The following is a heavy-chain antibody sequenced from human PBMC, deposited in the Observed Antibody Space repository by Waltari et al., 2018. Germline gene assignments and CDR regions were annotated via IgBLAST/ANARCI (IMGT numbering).Heavy chain of an antibody. D-gene: IGHD4-4*01. J-gene: IGHJ5*02. CDR1: GDSINSDYNY. Sequence: QLQLQESGPGLVKPSETLSLSCTVSGDSINSDYNYWGWLRPPPGEGLAGIGTVHFSGTTYYNPSLKSRVTISVDTSKNQFALKLTSVTAADTAVYYCARLDYSALRRGCDPWGQGTLVTVSS. V-gene: IGHV4-39*01. CDR2: VHFSGTT. CDR3: ARLDYSALRRGCDP.